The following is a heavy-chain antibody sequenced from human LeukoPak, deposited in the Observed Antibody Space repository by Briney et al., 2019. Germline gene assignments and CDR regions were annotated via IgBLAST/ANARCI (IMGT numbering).Heavy chain of an antibody. V-gene: IGHV3-74*01. CDR3: ARDLLPLRYYYYYVMDV. CDR2: INSDGSST. J-gene: IGHJ6*02. CDR1: GFTFSSYW. D-gene: IGHD4-17*01. Sequence: GGSLRLYCAASGFTFSSYWMHWVRQAPGKGLVWVSRINSDGSSTSYADSVKGRFTIFRDNAKNTLYLQMNSLRAEDTAVYYCARDLLPLRYYYYYVMDVWGQGTTVTVSS.